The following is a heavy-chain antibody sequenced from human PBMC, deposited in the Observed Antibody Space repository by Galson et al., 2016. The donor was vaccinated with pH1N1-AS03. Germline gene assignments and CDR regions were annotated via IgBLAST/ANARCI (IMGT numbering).Heavy chain of an antibody. CDR1: GFTFSTHA. CDR3: ATPPIAAAGIPGAY. CDR2: ISLSGSGT. V-gene: IGHV3-23*01. D-gene: IGHD6-13*01. Sequence: SLRLSCAVSGFTFSTHAMSWVRQAPGKGLDWVSGISLSGSGTYYTDSVKGRFTIPRDNSKNTLYLQMDSVRADDTAVYYCATPPIAAAGIPGAYWGQGTLVTVSS. J-gene: IGHJ4*02.